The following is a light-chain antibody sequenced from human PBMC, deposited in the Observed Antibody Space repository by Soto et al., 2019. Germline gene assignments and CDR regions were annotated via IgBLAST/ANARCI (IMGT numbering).Light chain of an antibody. CDR3: SSYRSASTPLV. J-gene: IGLJ2*01. CDR1: GSDVGVYTY. Sequence: QSALTKPASVSGSPGQSITISCTGTGSDVGVYTYVSWYQQHPGKATKVMTYDVSNRPSGVSNRFSGSKSGNTASLTISGLRAEDEADYYCSSYRSASTPLVFGGGARLIVL. CDR2: DVS. V-gene: IGLV2-14*01.